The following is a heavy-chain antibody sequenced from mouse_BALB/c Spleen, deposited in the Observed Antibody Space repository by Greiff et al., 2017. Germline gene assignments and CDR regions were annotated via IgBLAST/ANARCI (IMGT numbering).Heavy chain of an antibody. D-gene: IGHD2-4*01. CDR1: GYSITSDYA. CDR2: ISYSGST. Sequence: EVKLVESGPGLVKPSQSLSLTCTVTGYSITSDYAWNWIRQFPGNKLEWMGYISYSGSTSYNPSLKSRISITRDTSKNQFFLQLNSVTTEDTATYYCAREDYDYDGFAYWGQGTLVTVSA. V-gene: IGHV3-2*02. CDR3: AREDYDYDGFAY. J-gene: IGHJ3*01.